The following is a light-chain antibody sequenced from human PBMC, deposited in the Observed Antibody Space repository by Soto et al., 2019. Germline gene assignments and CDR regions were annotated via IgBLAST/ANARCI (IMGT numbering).Light chain of an antibody. J-gene: IGKJ1*01. Sequence: ASQTISTWLAWYQQKPGQAPTLLIYDSFTLKSGVPSRFSGSGSGTEFTLTISSLQPDDFATYYCQQYNSYSPTFGQGTKVDIK. CDR2: DSF. CDR3: QQYNSYSPT. CDR1: QTISTW. V-gene: IGKV1-5*01.